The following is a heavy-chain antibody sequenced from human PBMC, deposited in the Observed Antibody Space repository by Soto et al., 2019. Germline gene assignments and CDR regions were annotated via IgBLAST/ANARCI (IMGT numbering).Heavy chain of an antibody. J-gene: IGHJ5*02. CDR3: ARGVEVKYDFWSGYGRRSNWFDP. Sequence: SETLSLTCAVYVGSFSGYYWSWIRQPPGKGLEWIGGINHSGSTNYNPSLKSRVTISIDTSKNQFSLKLSSVTAADTAVYYCARGVEVKYDFWSGYGRRSNWFDPWGQGTLVTVSS. V-gene: IGHV4-34*01. CDR2: INHSGST. D-gene: IGHD3-3*01. CDR1: VGSFSGYY.